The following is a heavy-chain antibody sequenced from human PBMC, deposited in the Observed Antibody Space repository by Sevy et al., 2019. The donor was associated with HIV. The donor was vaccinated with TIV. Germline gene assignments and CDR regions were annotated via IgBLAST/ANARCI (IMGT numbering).Heavy chain of an antibody. Sequence: SETLSLTCAVYGGSFSGYYWSWIRQPPGKGLEWIGEINHSGSTNYNPSLKSRVTISVDTSKNQFSLKLSSVTAADTAVYYCARVSGRYYRSYYYYGMDVWGQGTTVTVSS. V-gene: IGHV4-34*01. D-gene: IGHD1-26*01. CDR2: INHSGST. J-gene: IGHJ6*02. CDR3: ARVSGRYYRSYYYYGMDV. CDR1: GGSFSGYY.